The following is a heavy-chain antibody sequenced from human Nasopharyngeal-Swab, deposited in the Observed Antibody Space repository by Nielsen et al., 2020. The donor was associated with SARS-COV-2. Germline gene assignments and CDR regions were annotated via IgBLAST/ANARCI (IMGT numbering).Heavy chain of an antibody. J-gene: IGHJ4*02. CDR3: ARVCPDYYDSSGYLDY. D-gene: IGHD3-22*01. V-gene: IGHV4-30-4*01. CDR2: IYYSGST. Sequence: WIRQPPGKGLEWIGYIYYSGSTYYNPSLKSRVTISVDTSKNQFSLKLSSVTAADTAVYYCARVCPDYYDSSGYLDYWGQGTLVTVSS.